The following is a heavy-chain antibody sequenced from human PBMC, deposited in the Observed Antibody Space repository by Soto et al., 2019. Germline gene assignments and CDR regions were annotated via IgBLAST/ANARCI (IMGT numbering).Heavy chain of an antibody. CDR1: VFHLSNYS. J-gene: IGHJ6*02. D-gene: IGHD6-6*01. CDR2: ISSTSTYI. Sequence: SLKISVAASVFHLSNYSMNWFRQAPGQGLEWVSSISSTSTYIYYADSVKGRFTISRDNAKNSLYLQMNSLGVEDRAVYFCARDAKVSSSSSDFSYYYGLDVWGQGTTVTVSS. CDR3: ARDAKVSSSSSDFSYYYGLDV. V-gene: IGHV3-21*01.